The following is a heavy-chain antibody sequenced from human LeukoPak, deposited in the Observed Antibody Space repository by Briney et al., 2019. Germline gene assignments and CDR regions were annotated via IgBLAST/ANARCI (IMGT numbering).Heavy chain of an antibody. CDR1: GGSISSSSYY. D-gene: IGHD3-22*01. CDR2: INHSGST. Sequence: SETLSLTCTVSGGSISSSSYYWSWIRQPPGKGLEWIGEINHSGSTNYNPSLKSRVTISVDTSKDQFSLKLSSVTAADTAVYYCARRGYYDSSGHRRGYFDLWGRGTLVTVSS. CDR3: ARRGYYDSSGHRRGYFDL. V-gene: IGHV4-39*07. J-gene: IGHJ2*01.